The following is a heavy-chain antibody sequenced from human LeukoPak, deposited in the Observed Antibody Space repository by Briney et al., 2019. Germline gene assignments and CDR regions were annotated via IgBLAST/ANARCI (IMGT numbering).Heavy chain of an antibody. CDR3: ARENY. CDR2: ISSSGSTI. Sequence: GGSLRLSCAASGFTFSTYSMNWVRQAPGKGLEWVSYISSSGSTIYYADSVKGRFIISRDDATNSLYLQMNGLRDDDTAVYYCARENYWGQGTLVTVSS. J-gene: IGHJ4*02. V-gene: IGHV3-48*02. CDR1: GFTFSTYS.